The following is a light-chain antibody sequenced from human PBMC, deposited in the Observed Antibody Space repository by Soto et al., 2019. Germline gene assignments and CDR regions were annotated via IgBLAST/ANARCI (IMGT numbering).Light chain of an antibody. V-gene: IGLV4-69*01. CDR1: SRHSSYA. Sequence: QPVLTQSPSASASLGASVKLTCTLSSRHSSYAIAWHQQQPEKGPRYLMKLNSDGRHTKGDGIPDRFSGSSSGTERYLTISSVQSEDEADYYFQTWGTGILVFGGGTKLTVL. CDR2: LNSDGRH. CDR3: QTWGTGILV. J-gene: IGLJ2*01.